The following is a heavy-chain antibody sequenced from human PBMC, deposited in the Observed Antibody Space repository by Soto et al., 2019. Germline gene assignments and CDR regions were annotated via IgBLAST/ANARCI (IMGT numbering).Heavy chain of an antibody. CDR3: ASSIVVVPAAIYLRPLGAFDI. Sequence: GSLRLSCAASGFTFSSYSMNWVRQAPGKGLEWVSSISSSSSYIYYADSVKGRFTISRDNAKNSLYLQMNSLRAEDTAVYYCASSIVVVPAAIYLRPLGAFDIWGQGTMVTVSS. V-gene: IGHV3-21*01. D-gene: IGHD2-2*01. J-gene: IGHJ3*02. CDR2: ISSSSSYI. CDR1: GFTFSSYS.